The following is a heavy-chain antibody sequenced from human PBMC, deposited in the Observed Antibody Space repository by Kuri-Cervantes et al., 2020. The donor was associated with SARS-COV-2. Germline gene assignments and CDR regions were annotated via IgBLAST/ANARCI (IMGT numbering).Heavy chain of an antibody. CDR2: IIPIFGTA. J-gene: IGHJ5*02. Sequence: SVKVSCKASGGTFSSYAISWVRQAPGQGLEWMGGIIPIFGTANYAQKFQGRVTITADKSTGTAYMEMNSLTSEDTAVYYCAVAYCSDENCPPWGPGTLVTVSS. D-gene: IGHD2-21*01. CDR1: GGTFSSYA. V-gene: IGHV1-69*06. CDR3: AVAYCSDENCPP.